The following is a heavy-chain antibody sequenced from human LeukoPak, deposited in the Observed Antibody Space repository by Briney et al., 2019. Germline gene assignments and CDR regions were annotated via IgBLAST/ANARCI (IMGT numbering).Heavy chain of an antibody. D-gene: IGHD1-26*01. Sequence: GGSLRLSCAASGFTFSSYAMSWVRQAPGKGLEWVSAISGSGGSTYYADSVKGRFTISRDNSKNTLYLQMNSLRAEDTAVYYCAKDRIVGAPIPVDAFDIWGQGTMVTVSS. CDR2: ISGSGGST. CDR1: GFTFSSYA. CDR3: AKDRIVGAPIPVDAFDI. V-gene: IGHV3-23*01. J-gene: IGHJ3*02.